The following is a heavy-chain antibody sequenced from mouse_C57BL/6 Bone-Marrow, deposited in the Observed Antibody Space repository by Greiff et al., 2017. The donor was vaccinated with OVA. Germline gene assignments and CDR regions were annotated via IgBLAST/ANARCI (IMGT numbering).Heavy chain of an antibody. CDR1: GFTFTDYY. D-gene: IGHD1-1*01. V-gene: IGHV7-3*01. Sequence: EVKLVESGGGLVQPGGSLSLSCAASGFTFTDYYMSWVRQPPGKALEWLGFIRNKANGYTTEYSASVKGRFTISRDNSQSILYLQMNALRAEDSATYYCARVYHYGSSYDWYFDVWGTGTTVTVSS. CDR3: ARVYHYGSSYDWYFDV. J-gene: IGHJ1*03. CDR2: IRNKANGYTT.